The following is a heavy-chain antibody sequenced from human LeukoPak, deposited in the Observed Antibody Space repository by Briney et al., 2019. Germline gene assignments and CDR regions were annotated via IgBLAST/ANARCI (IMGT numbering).Heavy chain of an antibody. V-gene: IGHV5-51*01. CDR2: IHPEDSYS. CDR1: GYVFIRHW. Sequence: GESLKISCKASGYVFIRHWIGWVRQVPGKGLEWMGVIHPEDSYSRYNAAFQGQATLSVDESPSTAYLQLSSLKASDTAIYYYARQNHYYYYMDVWGRGTTVTVPS. CDR3: ARQNHYYYYMDV. J-gene: IGHJ6*03.